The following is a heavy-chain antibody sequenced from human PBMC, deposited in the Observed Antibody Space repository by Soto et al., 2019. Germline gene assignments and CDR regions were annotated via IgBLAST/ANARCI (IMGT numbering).Heavy chain of an antibody. Sequence: GGSLRLSCAASGFTLSGFDIHWVRQASGEGLEWVGRIKTKVESYATELAASVKGRFTISRDDPKNTAYLQMSSLKTEDTAVYYCTRRYCSGGGCYSDFDFWGQGTLVTVSS. CDR1: GFTLSGFD. V-gene: IGHV3-73*01. CDR2: IKTKVESYAT. D-gene: IGHD2-15*01. CDR3: TRRYCSGGGCYSDFDF. J-gene: IGHJ4*02.